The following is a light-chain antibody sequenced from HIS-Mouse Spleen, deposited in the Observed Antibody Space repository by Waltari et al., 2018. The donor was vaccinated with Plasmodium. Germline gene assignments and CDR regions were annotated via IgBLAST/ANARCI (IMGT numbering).Light chain of an antibody. V-gene: IGLV2-14*03. Sequence: QSALTQPASVSGSPGQSIPISCPGTSSDVGGYHYVSWYQQHPGKAPKLMIYDVSNRPSGVSNRFSGSKSGNTASLTISGLQAEDEADYYCSSYTSSSTLYVVFGGGTKLTVL. CDR1: SSDVGGYHY. CDR2: DVS. CDR3: SSYTSSSTLYVV. J-gene: IGLJ2*01.